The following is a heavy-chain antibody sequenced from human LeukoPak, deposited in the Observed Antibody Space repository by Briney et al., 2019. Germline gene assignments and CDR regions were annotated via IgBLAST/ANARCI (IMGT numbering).Heavy chain of an antibody. V-gene: IGHV5-51*01. CDR1: GYSFTSYW. D-gene: IGHD2-15*01. Sequence: GESLKISCKGSGYSFTSYWIGWVRQMPGKGLEWMGIIYPGDSDTRYSPSFQGQVTISADKSISTAYLQWSSLKASDTAMYYCATYHSATLNAFDVWGQGTKVTVSS. J-gene: IGHJ3*01. CDR3: ATYHSATLNAFDV. CDR2: IYPGDSDT.